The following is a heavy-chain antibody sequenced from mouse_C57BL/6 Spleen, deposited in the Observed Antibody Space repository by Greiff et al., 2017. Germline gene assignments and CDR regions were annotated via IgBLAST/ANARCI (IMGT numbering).Heavy chain of an antibody. CDR3: ARHLYYYGSSHYAMDY. CDR1: GYTFTEYT. Sequence: QVQLKESGAELVKPGASVKLSCKASGYTFTEYTIHWVKQRSGQGLEWIGWFYPGSGSIKYNEKFKDKATLTADKSSSTVYMELSRLTSEDSAVYFCARHLYYYGSSHYAMDYWGQGTSVTVSS. D-gene: IGHD1-1*01. V-gene: IGHV1-62-2*01. CDR2: FYPGSGSI. J-gene: IGHJ4*01.